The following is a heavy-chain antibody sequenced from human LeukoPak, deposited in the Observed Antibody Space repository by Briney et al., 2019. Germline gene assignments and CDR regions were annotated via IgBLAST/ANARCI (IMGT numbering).Heavy chain of an antibody. CDR2: ISHDEST. V-gene: IGHV4-4*02. CDR1: GGSISSGYW. D-gene: IGHD3-10*01. J-gene: IGHJ4*02. Sequence: SETLSLTCAVSGGSISSGYWWSWVRQPPGKGLEWIGEISHDESTNYNPSLRSRVAISVDYSKNHFSLTLSSVTAADTAVYYCARAGSYCLEYWGQGTLVTASS. CDR3: ARAGSYCLEY.